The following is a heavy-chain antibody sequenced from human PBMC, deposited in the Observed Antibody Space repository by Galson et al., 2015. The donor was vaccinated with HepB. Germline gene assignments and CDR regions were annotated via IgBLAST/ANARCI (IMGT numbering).Heavy chain of an antibody. V-gene: IGHV5-10-1*01. CDR2: IDPSDSYT. CDR1: GYRFTSYW. D-gene: IGHD5-18*01. CDR3: ARRGYSYGGIDY. Sequence: QSGAEVKKPGESLRISCTGSGYRFTSYWISWVRQMPGKGLEWMGRIDPSDSYTNYSPSFQGHVTISADKSIRTAYLQWSSLKASDTAMYYCARRGYSYGGIDYWGQGTLVTVSS. J-gene: IGHJ4*02.